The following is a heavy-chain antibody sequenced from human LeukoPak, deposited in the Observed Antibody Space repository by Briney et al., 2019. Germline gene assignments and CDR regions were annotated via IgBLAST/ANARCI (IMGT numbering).Heavy chain of an antibody. CDR1: GFTFDDYA. D-gene: IGHD3-10*02. CDR2: ISGSGGST. CDR3: AKAGCSGSGHSHCYYYYGMDV. V-gene: IGHV3-23*01. J-gene: IGHJ6*02. Sequence: PGGSLRLSCAASGFTFDDYAMHWVRQAPGKGLEWVSAISGSGGSTYYADSVKGRFTISRDNSKNTLYLQMNSLRAEDTAVYYCAKAGCSGSGHSHCYYYYGMDVWGQGTTVTVSS.